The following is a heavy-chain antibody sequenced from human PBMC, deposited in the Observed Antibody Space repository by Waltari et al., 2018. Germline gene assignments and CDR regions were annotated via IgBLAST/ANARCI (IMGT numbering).Heavy chain of an antibody. CDR2: IDPEDGET. J-gene: IGHJ4*02. D-gene: IGHD3-10*01. Sequence: EVQLVQSGAEVKKPGATVNIACTASGYTFLDSFMHWVQQAPGKGLEWVGRIDPEDGETVYAEKFQGRVTITADTSTDTSYLELSSLRSDDTAVYYCAPLPGGSGQTFDYWGQGTLLTVSS. CDR1: GYTFLDSF. CDR3: APLPGGSGQTFDY. V-gene: IGHV1-69-2*01.